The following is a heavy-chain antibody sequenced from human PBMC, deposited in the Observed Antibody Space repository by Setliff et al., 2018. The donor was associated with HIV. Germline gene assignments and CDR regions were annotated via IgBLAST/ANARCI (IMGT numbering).Heavy chain of an antibody. CDR3: AKDLPYYYGMDV. Sequence: GGSLRLSCAASGFTFRSYSMNWVRQAPGKGLEWVSAITGSGRTTYYADSVKGRFTISRDNSKNTLYLQMNSLRAADTAVYYCAKDLPYYYGMDVWGQGTTVTVSS. J-gene: IGHJ6*02. V-gene: IGHV3-23*01. CDR1: GFTFRSYS. CDR2: ITGSGRTT.